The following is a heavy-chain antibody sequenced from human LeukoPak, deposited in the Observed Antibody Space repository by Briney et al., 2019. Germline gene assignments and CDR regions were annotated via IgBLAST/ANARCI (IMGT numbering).Heavy chain of an antibody. Sequence: ASVKVSCKASGYTFTGYYMHWVRQAPGQGLEWMGWINPNSGGTNYAQKFQGRVTMTRDTSISTAYMELSRLRSEDTAVYYCARGVMSSGWYREPRNYYYYYYMDVWGKGTTVTISS. V-gene: IGHV1-2*02. D-gene: IGHD6-19*01. CDR1: GYTFTGYY. J-gene: IGHJ6*03. CDR2: INPNSGGT. CDR3: ARGVMSSGWYREPRNYYYYYYMDV.